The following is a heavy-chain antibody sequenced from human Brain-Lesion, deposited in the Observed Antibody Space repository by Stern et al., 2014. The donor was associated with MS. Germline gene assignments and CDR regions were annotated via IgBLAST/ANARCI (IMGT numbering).Heavy chain of an antibody. J-gene: IGHJ6*02. V-gene: IGHV3-7*01. D-gene: IGHD1-26*01. CDR3: TRDCGHGSRSLPYYYYGMDV. Sequence: EDQLVESGGGLVQPGGSLRLSCAASGFTFSTYWMRWVRQAPGKGLEWVANIKQDGSEEYYVDSVKGRFTISRDNAKRSLYLQMNSLRAEDTAVYYCTRDCGHGSRSLPYYYYGMDVWGQGTAVTVSS. CDR2: IKQDGSEE. CDR1: GFTFSTYW.